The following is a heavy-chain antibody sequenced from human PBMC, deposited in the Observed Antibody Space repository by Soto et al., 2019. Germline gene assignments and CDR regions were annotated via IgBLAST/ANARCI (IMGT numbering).Heavy chain of an antibody. CDR3: ASHVMVYAIPSYGMDV. D-gene: IGHD2-8*01. J-gene: IGHJ6*02. V-gene: IGHV1-69*13. CDR2: IIPIFGTA. CDR1: GGTFSSYA. Sequence: ASVKVSCKASGGTFSSYAISWLRQAPGQGLEWMGGIIPIFGTANYAQKFQGRVTITADESTSTAYMELSSLRSEDTAVYYCASHVMVYAIPSYGMDVWGQGTTVTVSS.